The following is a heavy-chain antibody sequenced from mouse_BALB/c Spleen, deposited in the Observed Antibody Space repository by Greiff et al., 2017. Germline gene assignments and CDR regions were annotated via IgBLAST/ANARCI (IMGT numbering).Heavy chain of an antibody. J-gene: IGHJ1*01. CDR3: TRGDYGSSCSRDFDV. D-gene: IGHD1-1*01. CDR1: GYTFTDYE. V-gene: IGHV1-15*01. CDR2: IDPETGGT. Sequence: QVQLQQSGAELVRPGASVTLSCKASGYTFTDYEMHWVKQTPVHGLEWIGAIDPETGGTAYNQKFKGKATLTADKSSSTAYMELRSLTSEDSAVYYGTRGDYGSSCSRDFDVWGAGTTVTVSS.